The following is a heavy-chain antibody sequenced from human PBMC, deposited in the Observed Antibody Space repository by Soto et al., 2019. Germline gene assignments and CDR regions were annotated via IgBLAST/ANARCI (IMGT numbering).Heavy chain of an antibody. J-gene: IGHJ4*02. CDR1: GGSISSSSYY. Sequence: SETLSLTCTVSGGSISSSSYYWGWIRQPPGKGLEWIGSIYYSGSTYYNPSLKSRVTISVDTSKNQFSLKLSSVTAADTAVYYCVSPEGYYDSSGYTLDCWGQGTLVTVSS. CDR3: VSPEGYYDSSGYTLDC. V-gene: IGHV4-39*01. CDR2: IYYSGST. D-gene: IGHD3-22*01.